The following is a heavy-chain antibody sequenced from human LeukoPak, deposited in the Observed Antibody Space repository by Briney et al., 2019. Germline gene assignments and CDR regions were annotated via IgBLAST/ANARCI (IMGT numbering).Heavy chain of an antibody. V-gene: IGHV3-23*01. CDR1: GFIFSNYA. CDR2: ISGSGGRR. CDR3: AKDDFWSALSMDV. D-gene: IGHD3-3*01. Sequence: GGSLRLSCAASGFIFSNYAMNWVRQAPGKGLEWVSSISGSGGRRYYADSVKGRFTISRDNSKNTLYLQMNSLRAEDTAVYYCAKDDFWSALSMDVWGQGTTVTVSS. J-gene: IGHJ6*02.